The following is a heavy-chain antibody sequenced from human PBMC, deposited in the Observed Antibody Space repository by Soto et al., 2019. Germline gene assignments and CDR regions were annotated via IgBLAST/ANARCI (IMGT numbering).Heavy chain of an antibody. D-gene: IGHD2-2*01. Sequence: GGSLRLSCAASGFPFSSYVMHWVRQAPGKGLEWVAIISYDGSNKYYADSVKGRFTISRDNSKNTLYLQMNSLRAEDTAVYYCAKEVVVPAASYFDYWGQGTLVTASS. V-gene: IGHV3-30-3*01. J-gene: IGHJ4*02. CDR1: GFPFSSYV. CDR3: AKEVVVPAASYFDY. CDR2: ISYDGSNK.